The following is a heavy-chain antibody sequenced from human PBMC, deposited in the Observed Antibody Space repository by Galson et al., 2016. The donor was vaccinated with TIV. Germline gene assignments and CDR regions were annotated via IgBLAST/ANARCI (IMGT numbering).Heavy chain of an antibody. V-gene: IGHV4-59*01. CDR1: GGSITSYY. Sequence: SETLSLTCTVSGGSITSYYWTWIRQPPGKGLEWIGYIYYTGSTTYNPSLKSRVTISVDTSKKQFSLKMSSVTAAETAVYYCARGLDYGDRRGWEYWGQGTLVTVSS. CDR2: IYYTGST. CDR3: ARGLDYGDRRGWEY. J-gene: IGHJ4*02. D-gene: IGHD4-17*01.